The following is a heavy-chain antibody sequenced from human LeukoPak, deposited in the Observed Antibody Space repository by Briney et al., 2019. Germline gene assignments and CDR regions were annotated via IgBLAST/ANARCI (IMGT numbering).Heavy chain of an antibody. CDR1: GFTFTSSA. CDR3: ARDLKGPWELDS. D-gene: IGHD1-26*01. Sequence: SVKVSCKASGFTFTSSAMQWVRQARGQRLEWIGWIVVGSGNTNYAQKFQERVTITRDMSTSTAYMELSSLRSEDTAVYYCARDLKGPWELDSWGQGTLVTVSS. CDR2: IVVGSGNT. J-gene: IGHJ5*01. V-gene: IGHV1-58*02.